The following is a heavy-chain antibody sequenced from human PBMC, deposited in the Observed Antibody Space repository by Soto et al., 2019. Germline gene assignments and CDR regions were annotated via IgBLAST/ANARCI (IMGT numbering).Heavy chain of an antibody. V-gene: IGHV3-74*01. CDR1: GFTLSSRW. CDR3: ARDQDTFGQAVFDS. J-gene: IGHJ4*02. CDR2: IKTDGSTT. Sequence: EVQLVESGGNLVQPGGSLRLSCAASGFTLSSRWMHWVRQAPGKGLVWVSRIKTDGSTTTYADSVKGRFTISRDNAKNTLNLQMNGLRAEDTARYYCARDQDTFGQAVFDSWGQGTLVTVSS. D-gene: IGHD3-16*01.